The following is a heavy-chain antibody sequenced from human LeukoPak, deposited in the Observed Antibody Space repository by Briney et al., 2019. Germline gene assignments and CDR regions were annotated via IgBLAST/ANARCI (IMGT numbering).Heavy chain of an antibody. V-gene: IGHV3-48*01. D-gene: IGHD3-10*01. CDR3: ARGNGPGSFIIDY. Sequence: GGSLRLSCAASGFIFTSHSMNWVRQAPGKGLEWVSFIDSSSSSIHYADSVRGRFTISRDNAKNLLYLQMNSLRAEDTAEYFCARGNGPGSFIIDYWGRGTLVTVSS. J-gene: IGHJ4*02. CDR2: IDSSSSSI. CDR1: GFIFTSHS.